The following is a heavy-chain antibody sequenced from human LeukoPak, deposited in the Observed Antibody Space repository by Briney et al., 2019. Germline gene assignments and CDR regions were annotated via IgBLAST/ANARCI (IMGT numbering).Heavy chain of an antibody. V-gene: IGHV1-46*01. CDR3: ARHSSGGRYLDY. D-gene: IGHD2-15*01. CDR2: FSPSGGST. Sequence: ASVKVSCKASGHTFTSYFMHWVRQAPGQGLEWMGIFSPSGGSTSFAQRFQGRVTMTRDTSTSTVYMELSSLRSEDTAVYYCARHSSGGRYLDYWGQGTLVTVSS. J-gene: IGHJ4*02. CDR1: GHTFTSYF.